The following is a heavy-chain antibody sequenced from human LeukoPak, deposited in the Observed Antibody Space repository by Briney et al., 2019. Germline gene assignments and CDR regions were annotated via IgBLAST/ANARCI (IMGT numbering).Heavy chain of an antibody. V-gene: IGHV3-23*01. D-gene: IGHD3-22*01. J-gene: IGHJ4*02. CDR2: ISGSGGST. CDR3: AKDRSLHDSSGYYLFDY. Sequence: GGSLRLSCAASGFTVSSNYMSWVRQAPGKGLEWVSAISGSGGSTYYADSVKGRFTISRDNSKNTLYLQMNSLRAEDTAVYYCAKDRSLHDSSGYYLFDYWGQGTLVTVSS. CDR1: GFTVSSNY.